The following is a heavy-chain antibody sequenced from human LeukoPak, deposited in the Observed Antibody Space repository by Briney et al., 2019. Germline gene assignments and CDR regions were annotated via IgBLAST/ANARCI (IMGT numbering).Heavy chain of an antibody. J-gene: IGHJ4*02. CDR1: GGTFSSYG. CDR2: IIPIFGTA. V-gene: IGHV1-69*05. CDR3: AREASYCSSTSCYAGPADY. D-gene: IGHD2-2*01. Sequence: ASVKVSCKASGGTFSSYGINWVRQAPGQGLEWMGGIIPIFGTANYAQKFQGRVTLTRDMSTSTDYLELSSLRSDDTAVYYCAREASYCSSTSCYAGPADYWGQGTLVTVSS.